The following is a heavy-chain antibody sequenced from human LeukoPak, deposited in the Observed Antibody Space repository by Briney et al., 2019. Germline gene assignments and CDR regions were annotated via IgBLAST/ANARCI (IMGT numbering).Heavy chain of an antibody. CDR2: IIPIFGTA. D-gene: IGHD3-10*01. CDR1: GGTFSSYA. CDR3: ARAVTMVRGVIMDYYYGMDV. J-gene: IGHJ6*04. Sequence: GSSVKVSCKASGGTFSSYAISWVRQAPGQGLEWMGGIIPIFGTANYAQKFQGRVTITADKSTSTAYMELSSLRSEDTAVYYCARAVTMVRGVIMDYYYGMDVWGKGTTATVSS. V-gene: IGHV1-69*06.